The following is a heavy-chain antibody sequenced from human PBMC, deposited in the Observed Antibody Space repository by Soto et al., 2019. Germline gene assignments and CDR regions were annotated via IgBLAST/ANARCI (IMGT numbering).Heavy chain of an antibody. V-gene: IGHV1-18*01. Sequence: QVQVVQSGPEVKKPGASVKVSCKASGYTFSSYGISWVRQAPGQGLEWMGWINAYNGNTNYAENLQGRVTLTTDTSTPTAYLELWSLRSDDTSVYLCVRGLFYFGSGSQNWFDPWGQGTLVTVSS. CDR3: VRGLFYFGSGSQNWFDP. CDR1: GYTFSSYG. J-gene: IGHJ5*02. CDR2: INAYNGNT. D-gene: IGHD3-10*01.